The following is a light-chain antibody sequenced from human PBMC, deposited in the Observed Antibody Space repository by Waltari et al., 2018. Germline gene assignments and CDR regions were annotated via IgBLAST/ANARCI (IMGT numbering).Light chain of an antibody. V-gene: IGKV3-20*01. J-gene: IGKJ4*01. CDR3: QQYGRSPLT. Sequence: EIVLTQSPGTLSLSPGDRATLSCRANQSVSSNFLAWYQQKPGQAPRLLIYGASSRATGIPDKFSGSGSGTDFTLTINRLEPEDFAVYYCQQYGRSPLTFGGGTKVEIK. CDR1: QSVSSNF. CDR2: GAS.